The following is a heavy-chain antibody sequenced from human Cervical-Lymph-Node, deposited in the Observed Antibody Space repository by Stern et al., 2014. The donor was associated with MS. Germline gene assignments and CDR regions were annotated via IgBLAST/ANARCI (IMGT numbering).Heavy chain of an antibody. CDR2: ISSDGSNK. J-gene: IGHJ4*02. D-gene: IGHD3-22*01. V-gene: IGHV3-30*09. CDR1: GFTFSSYA. Sequence: VQLVESGGGVVQPGRSLRLSCAASGFTFSSYAMHWVRQAPGKGLEWVAVISSDGSNKYYADSVKGRFAISRDNSKNTLYLQMNSLRAEDTAVYYCARDLGYYDSSGSTFDYWGQGTLVTVSS. CDR3: ARDLGYYDSSGSTFDY.